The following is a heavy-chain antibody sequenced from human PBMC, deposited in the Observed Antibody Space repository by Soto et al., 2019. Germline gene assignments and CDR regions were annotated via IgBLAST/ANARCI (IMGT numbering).Heavy chain of an antibody. CDR2: ISAYNGNT. D-gene: IGHD3-16*02. V-gene: IGHV1-18*04. Sequence: ASVKVSCKASGYTFTSYGISWVRQAPGQGLEWMGWISAYNGNTNYAQKLQGRVTMTTGTSTSTAYMELRSLRSDDTAVYYCARVQDRLGLRLGELSPTGYWGQGTMVTVSS. J-gene: IGHJ4*02. CDR1: GYTFTSYG. CDR3: ARVQDRLGLRLGELSPTGY.